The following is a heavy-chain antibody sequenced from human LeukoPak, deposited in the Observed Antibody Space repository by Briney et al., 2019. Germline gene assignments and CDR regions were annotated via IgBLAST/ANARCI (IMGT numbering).Heavy chain of an antibody. Sequence: GGSLRLSCAVSGLTFNNYAMSWVRQAPGKGLEWVSAISGSGGSTYYADSVKGRFTISGDNSKNTLYLQMNSLRAEDTAVYYCAKDRPTAYYDFWSGWNPLDYWGQGTLVTVSS. CDR3: AKDRPTAYYDFWSGWNPLDY. CDR1: GLTFNNYA. D-gene: IGHD3-3*01. V-gene: IGHV3-23*01. J-gene: IGHJ4*02. CDR2: ISGSGGST.